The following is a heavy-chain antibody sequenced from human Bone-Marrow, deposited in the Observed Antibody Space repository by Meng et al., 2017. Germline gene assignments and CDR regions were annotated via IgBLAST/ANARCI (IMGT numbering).Heavy chain of an antibody. V-gene: IGHV3-23*01. CDR3: AKAVVLRYFDWFSGGPASYGDHDAFDI. Sequence: GESLKISCAASGFTFSSYAMSWVRQAPGKGLEWVSAISGSGGSTYYADSVKGRFTISRDNSKNTLCLQMNSLRAEDTAVYYCAKAVVLRYFDWFSGGPASYGDHDAFDIWGQGTMVTVSS. CDR2: ISGSGGST. CDR1: GFTFSSYA. D-gene: IGHD3-9*01. J-gene: IGHJ3*02.